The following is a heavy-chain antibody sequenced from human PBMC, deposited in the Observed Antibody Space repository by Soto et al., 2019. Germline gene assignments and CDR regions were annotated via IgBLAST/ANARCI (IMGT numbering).Heavy chain of an antibody. V-gene: IGHV3-21*01. Sequence: EVQLVESGGGLVKPGESLRLSCAASGFTFNSYSMNWVRQAPGKGLEWVSSISTRGTSIVYADSVRGRFSVSRDNTNNALYLQMNSLRAEDTAVYYCARHHFGSSSDYWGHGTLVTVSS. D-gene: IGHD3-10*01. CDR3: ARHHFGSSSDY. CDR2: ISTRGTSI. J-gene: IGHJ4*01. CDR1: GFTFNSYS.